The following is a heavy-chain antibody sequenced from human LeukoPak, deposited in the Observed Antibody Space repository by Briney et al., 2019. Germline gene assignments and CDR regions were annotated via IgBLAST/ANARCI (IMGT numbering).Heavy chain of an antibody. J-gene: IGHJ4*02. Sequence: AGGSLRFSCAASRFTFSSYSMHWVRQAPGKGLEWLALISKDGSITFYADSVKGRFTISRDNSKNTLYLQINSLRTEDTSVYFCARESYGDFYFDYWGQGTLVTVSS. D-gene: IGHD4-17*01. V-gene: IGHV3-30*04. CDR3: ARESYGDFYFDY. CDR2: ISKDGSIT. CDR1: RFTFSSYS.